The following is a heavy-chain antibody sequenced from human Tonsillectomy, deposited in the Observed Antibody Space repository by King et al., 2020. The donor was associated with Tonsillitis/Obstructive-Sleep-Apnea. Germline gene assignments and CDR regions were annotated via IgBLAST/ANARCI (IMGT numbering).Heavy chain of an antibody. CDR3: ASQYYYDSSGYYREYFQH. CDR2: MYYIGST. J-gene: IGHJ1*01. CDR1: GGSISSYY. V-gene: IGHV4-59*01. Sequence: QLQESGPGLVKPSETLSLTCTVSGGSISSYYWSWIRQPPGKGLEWIGYMYYIGSTNYNPTLQSRVTISVYTSKNQFSLKLSSVTAADTAVYYCASQYYYDSSGYYREYFQHWGQGTLVTVSS. D-gene: IGHD3-22*01.